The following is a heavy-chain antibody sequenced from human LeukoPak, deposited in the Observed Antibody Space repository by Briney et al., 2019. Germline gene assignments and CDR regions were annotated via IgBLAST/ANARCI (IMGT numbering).Heavy chain of an antibody. V-gene: IGHV1-69*05. J-gene: IGHJ5*02. CDR1: GGTFSSYA. Sequence: ASVKVSCKASGGTFSSYAISWVRQAPGQGLEWMGGIIPIFGTANYAQKFQGRVTITTDESTSTAYMELSSLRSEDTAVYYCARVFKDWNYIGFYWFDPWGQGTLVTVSS. CDR2: IIPIFGTA. D-gene: IGHD1-7*01. CDR3: ARVFKDWNYIGFYWFDP.